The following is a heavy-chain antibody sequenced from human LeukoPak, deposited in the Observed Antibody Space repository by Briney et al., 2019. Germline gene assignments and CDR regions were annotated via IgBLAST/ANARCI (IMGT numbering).Heavy chain of an antibody. CDR2: INSDGSWT. J-gene: IGHJ4*02. CDR1: GNYW. V-gene: IGHV3-74*01. D-gene: IGHD2/OR15-2a*01. Sequence: GGSLRLSCAASGNYWMHWVRQAPGKGLVWVSHINSDGSWTSYADSVKGRFTISKDNAKNTVYLQMNSLRAEDTAVYYCVSFYETYWGRETLVTVSS. CDR3: VSFYETY.